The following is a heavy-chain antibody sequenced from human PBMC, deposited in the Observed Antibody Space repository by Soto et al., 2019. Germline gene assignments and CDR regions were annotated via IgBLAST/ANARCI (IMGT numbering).Heavy chain of an antibody. J-gene: IGHJ4*02. Sequence: SETLSLTFAVYGGSFSGYYWSWIRQPPGKGLEWIGEINHSGSTNYNPSLKSRVTISVDTSKNQFSLKLSSVTAADTAVYYCARARGYSYGTIDYWGQGTLVTVSS. CDR2: INHSGST. CDR1: GGSFSGYY. D-gene: IGHD5-18*01. CDR3: ARARGYSYGTIDY. V-gene: IGHV4-34*01.